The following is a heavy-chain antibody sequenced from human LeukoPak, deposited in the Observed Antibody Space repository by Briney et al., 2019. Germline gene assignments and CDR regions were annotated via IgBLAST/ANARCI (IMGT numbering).Heavy chain of an antibody. D-gene: IGHD5-18*01. J-gene: IGHJ3*02. CDR3: TRGWVRGYSYGLRAFDI. V-gene: IGHV3-49*04. CDR1: GFTLSSYT. CDR2: IRSKAYGGTT. Sequence: GGSVRLSCAASGFTLSSYTMNWVRQAPGKGLEWVGFIRSKAYGGTTEYAASVKGRFTISRDDSKSIAYLQMNSLKTEDTAVYYCTRGWVRGYSYGLRAFDIRGKGTMVTVSS.